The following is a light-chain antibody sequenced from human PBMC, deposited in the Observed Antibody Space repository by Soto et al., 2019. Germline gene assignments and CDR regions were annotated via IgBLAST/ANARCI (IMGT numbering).Light chain of an antibody. CDR3: QQYGTSRT. CDR2: DAS. CDR1: QSVGSSY. Sequence: EIVLTQSPGTLSLSPGGRATLSCRASQSVGSSYLAWYQQKPGQAPRLLIYDASSRATGIPDRFSGSGSGTEFPLTISRLEPEDFAVYYCQQYGTSRTFGQGTKVDIK. J-gene: IGKJ1*01. V-gene: IGKV3-20*01.